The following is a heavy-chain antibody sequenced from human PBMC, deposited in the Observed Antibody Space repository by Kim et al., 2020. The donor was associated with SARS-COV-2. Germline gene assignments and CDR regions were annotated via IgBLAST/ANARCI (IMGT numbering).Heavy chain of an antibody. V-gene: IGHV3-20*04. CDR2: INWNGGST. J-gene: IGHJ4*02. Sequence: GSLRLSCAASGFTFDDYGMSWVRQAPGKGLEWVSGINWNGGSTGYADSVKGRFTISRDNAKNSLYLQMNSLRAEDTALYYCARETYYYDSSGYYRPPSFDYWGQGTLVTVSS. CDR3: ARETYYYDSSGYYRPPSFDY. D-gene: IGHD3-22*01. CDR1: GFTFDDYG.